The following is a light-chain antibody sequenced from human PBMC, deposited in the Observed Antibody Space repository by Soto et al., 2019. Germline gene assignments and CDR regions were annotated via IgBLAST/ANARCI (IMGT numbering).Light chain of an antibody. Sequence: EIVMTQSPATLSVSPGGRATLSCRASQSISDTLAWYQQKPGQSPRLLLYGASNRATGVPDRFSGSGSGTDFTLTISSLEPEDFAVYFCQQWHTSPSITFGQGTRREIK. CDR1: QSISDT. CDR2: GAS. CDR3: QQWHTSPSIT. V-gene: IGKV3D-15*02. J-gene: IGKJ5*01.